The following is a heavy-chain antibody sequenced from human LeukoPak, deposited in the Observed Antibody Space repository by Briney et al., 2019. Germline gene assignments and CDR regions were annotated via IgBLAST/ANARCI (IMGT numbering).Heavy chain of an antibody. J-gene: IGHJ4*02. Sequence: ASVKVSCKASGYTFTSYYMHWVRQAPGQGLEWMGIINPSGGSTSYAQKFQGRVTMTRDTSTSTVYMELSSLRSEDTAVYYCARLTPGRIAVAGTVDYWGQGTLVTVSS. CDR3: ARLTPGRIAVAGTVDY. CDR2: INPSGGST. D-gene: IGHD6-19*01. CDR1: GYTFTSYY. V-gene: IGHV1-46*01.